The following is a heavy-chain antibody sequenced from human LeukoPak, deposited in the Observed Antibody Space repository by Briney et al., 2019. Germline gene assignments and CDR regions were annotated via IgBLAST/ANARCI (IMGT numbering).Heavy chain of an antibody. CDR3: ARHRAIAGPFDL. CDR1: GGSISVNSFY. J-gene: IGHJ4*02. Sequence: TSETLSLTCTVSGGSISVNSFYWGWVRQPPGGGLEWLGNIYYTGLTYYNPCLKRRVPISVDTSKNQFSVNLSSVTAADTAFYYCARHRAIAGPFDLWGQGTLVTVSS. D-gene: IGHD6-13*01. V-gene: IGHV4-39*01. CDR2: IYYTGLT.